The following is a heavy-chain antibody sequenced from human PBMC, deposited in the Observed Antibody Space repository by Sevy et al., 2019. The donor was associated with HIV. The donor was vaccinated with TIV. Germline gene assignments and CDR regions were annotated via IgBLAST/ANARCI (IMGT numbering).Heavy chain of an antibody. CDR1: GYTFTSYG. V-gene: IGHV1-18*01. D-gene: IGHD6-6*01. J-gene: IGHJ4*02. CDR2: ISTYNGNT. Sequence: ASVKVSYKASGYTFTSYGISWVRQAPGEGLEWMGWISTYNGNTNYAQKLQGRVTMTTDTSTSTAYMELRSLRSDDTAVYYCARRYSSSTGKTFDYWGQGTLVTVSS. CDR3: ARRYSSSTGKTFDY.